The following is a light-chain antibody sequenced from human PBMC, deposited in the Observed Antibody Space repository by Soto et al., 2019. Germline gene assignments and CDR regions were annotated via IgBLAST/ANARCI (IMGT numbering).Light chain of an antibody. CDR2: DAS. J-gene: IGKJ2*01. CDR3: QQYNNWPPLNT. V-gene: IGKV3-11*01. Sequence: EIVLTQSPATLSLSPGERATLSCRASQSVSSYLAWYQQKPGQAPRLLIYDASNRATGIPARFSGSGSGTDFTLTISSLQSEDFAVYYCQQYNNWPPLNTFGQGTKLEIK. CDR1: QSVSSY.